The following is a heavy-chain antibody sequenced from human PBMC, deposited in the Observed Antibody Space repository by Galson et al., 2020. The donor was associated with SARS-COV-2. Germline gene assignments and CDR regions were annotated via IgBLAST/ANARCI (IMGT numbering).Heavy chain of an antibody. J-gene: IGHJ3*02. CDR3: AREKVISMEHAFDI. CDR1: GGSISSGGYY. Sequence: SETLSLTCTVSGGSISSGGYYWSWIRQHPGKGLEWIGYIYYSGSTYYNPSLKSRVTISVDTSKNQFSLKLSSVTAADTAVYYCAREKVISMEHAFDIWGQGTMVTVSS. V-gene: IGHV4-31*03. D-gene: IGHD1-1*01. CDR2: IYYSGST.